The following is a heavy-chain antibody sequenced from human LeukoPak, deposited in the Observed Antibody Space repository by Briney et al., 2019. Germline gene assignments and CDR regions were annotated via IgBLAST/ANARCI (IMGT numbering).Heavy chain of an antibody. J-gene: IGHJ4*02. CDR2: IYPGDSDT. D-gene: IGHD5-12*01. CDR1: GYSFTSYW. V-gene: IGHV5-51*01. CDR3: ARSPHIVATSPNYFDY. Sequence: GESLKISCKGSGYSFTSYWIGWVRQMPGKGLEWMGIIYPGDSDTRYSPSFQGQVTISADKSISTAYLQWSSLKAPDTAMYYCARSPHIVATSPNYFDYWGQGTLVTVSS.